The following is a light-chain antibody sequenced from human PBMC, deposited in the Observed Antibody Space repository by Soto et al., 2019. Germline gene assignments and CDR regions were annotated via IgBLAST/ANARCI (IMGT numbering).Light chain of an antibody. CDR3: QQYGGSPRT. CDR2: GAS. Sequence: EVVLTQSPDTLSLPPVERATLSCRASQSISSYLAGYQQKRGQAPSLLIHGASNRATGIPDRFSGRGSGNDFTLTSARLEHEDFAIYYCQQYGGSPRTVGQGTKVDI. J-gene: IGKJ1*01. V-gene: IGKV3-20*01. CDR1: QSISSY.